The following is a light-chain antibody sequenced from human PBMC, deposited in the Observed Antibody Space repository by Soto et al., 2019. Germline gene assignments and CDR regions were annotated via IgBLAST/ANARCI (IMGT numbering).Light chain of an antibody. CDR2: EVN. Sequence: QSALTQPASVSGSPGQSIAISCTGTSSDVGSYKYVSWYRQYPGKAPKLLIYEVNNRPSGVSNRFSGSKSGNTASLTISGLHVEDEGDYYCSTNVSRTSLRVFGGGTKLTVL. CDR3: STNVSRTSLRV. V-gene: IGLV2-14*01. CDR1: SSDVGSYKY. J-gene: IGLJ2*01.